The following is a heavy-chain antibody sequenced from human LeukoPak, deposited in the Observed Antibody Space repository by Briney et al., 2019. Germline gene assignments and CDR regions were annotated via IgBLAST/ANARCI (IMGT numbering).Heavy chain of an antibody. CDR2: IRYDGSNK. D-gene: IGHD1-26*01. V-gene: IGHV3-30*02. CDR1: GFTFSSYG. CDR3: AKYEGATRLFDY. J-gene: IGHJ4*02. Sequence: GGSLRLSCAASGFTFSSYGMHWVRQAPGKGLEWVAFIRYDGSNKYYADSVKGRFTISRDNPKNTLYLQMNSLRAEDTAVYYCAKYEGATRLFDYWGQGTLVTVSS.